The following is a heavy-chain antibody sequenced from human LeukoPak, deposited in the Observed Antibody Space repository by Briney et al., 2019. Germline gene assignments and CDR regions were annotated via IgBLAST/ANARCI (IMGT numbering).Heavy chain of an antibody. D-gene: IGHD2-15*01. Sequence: ASVKVSCKASGDTFTKNYIHWVRQAPGQGLEWMGIINPSDGSTTYTQKFQGRVTMTTDTSTSTVNMELSSLRSEDTAVYYCAPSVRSGGSYYFDYWGQGTLVTVSS. V-gene: IGHV1-46*01. CDR2: INPSDGST. CDR1: GDTFTKNY. CDR3: APSVRSGGSYYFDY. J-gene: IGHJ4*02.